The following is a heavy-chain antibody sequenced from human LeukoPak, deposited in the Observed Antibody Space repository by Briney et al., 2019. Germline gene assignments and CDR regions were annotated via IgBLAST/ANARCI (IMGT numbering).Heavy chain of an antibody. CDR2: ISWDGGST. J-gene: IGHJ4*02. Sequence: PGGSLRLSCAASGFTFDDYAMHWVRQAPGKGLEWVSLISWDGGSTYYADSVKGRFTISRDNSKNSLYLQMNSLRAGDTALYYCAKDRGFGVADYYFDYWGQGTLVTVSS. D-gene: IGHD3-3*01. V-gene: IGHV3-43D*03. CDR1: GFTFDDYA. CDR3: AKDRGFGVADYYFDY.